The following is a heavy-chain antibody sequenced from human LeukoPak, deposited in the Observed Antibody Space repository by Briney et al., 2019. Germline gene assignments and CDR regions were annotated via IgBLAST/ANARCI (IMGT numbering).Heavy chain of an antibody. CDR3: ARDFDSSGYQNPFYYYGMDG. CDR2: ISYDGSNK. Sequence: GGSLRLSCAASGFTFSSYAMHWVRQAPGKGLEWVAVISYDGSNKYYADSVKGRFTISRDNSKNTLYLQMNSLRAEDTAVYYCARDFDSSGYQNPFYYYGMDGWGQGTTVTVSS. CDR1: GFTFSSYA. D-gene: IGHD3-22*01. J-gene: IGHJ6*02. V-gene: IGHV3-30*04.